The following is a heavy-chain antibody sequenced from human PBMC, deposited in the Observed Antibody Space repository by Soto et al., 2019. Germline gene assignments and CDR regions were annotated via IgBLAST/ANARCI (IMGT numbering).Heavy chain of an antibody. Sequence: QVQLQQWGAGLLKPSETLSLTCAVYGGSFSGYYWSWIRQPPGKGLEWIGEINHSGSTNYNPSLKSRVTISVDPSKNQFSLKLSSVTAADTAVYYCATRVVKGYYYYCGMDVWGQGTTVTVSS. V-gene: IGHV4-34*01. CDR1: GGSFSGYY. CDR3: ATRVVKGYYYYCGMDV. D-gene: IGHD3-22*01. CDR2: INHSGST. J-gene: IGHJ6*02.